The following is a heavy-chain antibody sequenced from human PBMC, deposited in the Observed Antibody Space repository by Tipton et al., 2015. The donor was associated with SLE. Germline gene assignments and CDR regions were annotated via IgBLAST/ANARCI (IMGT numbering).Heavy chain of an antibody. D-gene: IGHD2-21*01. V-gene: IGHV4-59*08. CDR1: GGSISRHY. J-gene: IGHJ6*03. Sequence: TLSLTCTVSGGSISRHYWSWIRQPPGKGLEWIGYIYYSGSTNDNPTLTSRGTISVDTSKNQFSLKLSSVTAADTAVYYCSRVWGYLSLNYYYYMDVWGKGNTVTVSS. CDR3: SRVWGYLSLNYYYYMDV. CDR2: IYYSGST.